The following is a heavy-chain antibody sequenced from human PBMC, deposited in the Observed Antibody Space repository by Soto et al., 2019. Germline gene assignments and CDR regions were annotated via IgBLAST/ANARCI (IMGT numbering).Heavy chain of an antibody. CDR3: ARERGGYCISTSCYGRAGRVHMDV. CDR1: GGSISSGDYY. Sequence: QVQLQESGPGLVKPSQTLSLTCTVSGGSISSGDYYWSWIRQPPGKGLEWIGYIYYSGSTYYNPSLKSRVTISVDTSKNQFSLKLSSVTAADTAVYYCARERGGYCISTSCYGRAGRVHMDVWGQGTTVTVSS. V-gene: IGHV4-30-4*01. CDR2: IYYSGST. D-gene: IGHD2-2*01. J-gene: IGHJ6*02.